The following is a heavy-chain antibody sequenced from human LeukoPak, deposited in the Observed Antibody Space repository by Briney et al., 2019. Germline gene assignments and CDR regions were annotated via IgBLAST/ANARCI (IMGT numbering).Heavy chain of an antibody. V-gene: IGHV3-30*02. CDR3: AKESTAYSSGWDPALDY. J-gene: IGHJ4*02. CDR1: GFTFSNYG. Sequence: GGSLRLSCAGSGFTFSNYGMHWVRQALGEGLEWMAFMRYDESNEYYADSLKGRFTISRDNSKNTLYLQMNSLRAEDTAVYYCAKESTAYSSGWDPALDYWGQGTLVTVSS. CDR2: MRYDESNE. D-gene: IGHD6-19*01.